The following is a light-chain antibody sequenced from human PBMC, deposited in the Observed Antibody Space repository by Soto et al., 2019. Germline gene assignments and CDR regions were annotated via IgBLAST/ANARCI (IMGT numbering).Light chain of an antibody. CDR1: QDISKN. Sequence: IQMTQSPSSLSASVGDRVTITCQASQDISKNLNWYQQKPEKAPKLLIYDASSLQTRVPSRFSGSGSATHFTFTISSLQPEDVATYYCQQYDNLLPITFGQGTRLEIK. V-gene: IGKV1-33*01. CDR3: QQYDNLLPIT. CDR2: DAS. J-gene: IGKJ5*01.